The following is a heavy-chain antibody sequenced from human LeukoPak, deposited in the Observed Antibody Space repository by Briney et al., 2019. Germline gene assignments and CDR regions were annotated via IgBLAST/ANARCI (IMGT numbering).Heavy chain of an antibody. CDR3: ASYQYGSGSYDDAFDI. J-gene: IGHJ3*02. D-gene: IGHD3-10*01. CDR1: GGSISNFY. Sequence: SETLSLTCTVSGGSISNFYWSWIRQPPGKGLEWIGYIYYSGSTNYNPSLKSRVTISVDTSKNQFSLKLSSVTAADTAVYYCASYQYGSGSYDDAFDIWGQGTMVTVSS. V-gene: IGHV4-59*12. CDR2: IYYSGST.